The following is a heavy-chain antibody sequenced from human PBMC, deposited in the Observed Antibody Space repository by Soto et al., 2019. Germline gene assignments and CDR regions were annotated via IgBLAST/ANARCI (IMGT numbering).Heavy chain of an antibody. Sequence: PSETLCLTCSVSLDSISNSYWTWIRQPAGKGLEWIGHIYSSGNANYNPSLKSRVTMSLDTSKNQFSLSLKSVTAADTAIYYCAKGRGFYSDNYFDPWGQGTQVTVSS. CDR2: IYSSGNA. J-gene: IGHJ5*02. D-gene: IGHD3-22*01. V-gene: IGHV4-4*07. CDR1: LDSISNSY. CDR3: AKGRGFYSDNYFDP.